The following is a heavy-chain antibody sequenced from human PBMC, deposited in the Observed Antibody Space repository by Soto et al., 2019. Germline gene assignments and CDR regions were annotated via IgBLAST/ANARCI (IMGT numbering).Heavy chain of an antibody. V-gene: IGHV1-18*01. J-gene: IGHJ4*02. CDR2: ISASDGST. CDR3: ATYYFGSGSYYRFDN. D-gene: IGHD3-10*01. CDR1: GYAFSFG. Sequence: ASVKVSCKASGYAFSFGFSWVRQAPGQGLEWMGWISASDGSTNSAQKFRGRISLTTDTSTNTAYMDLLSLTSDDTAVYFCATYYFGSGSYYRFDNWGQGTLVTVSS.